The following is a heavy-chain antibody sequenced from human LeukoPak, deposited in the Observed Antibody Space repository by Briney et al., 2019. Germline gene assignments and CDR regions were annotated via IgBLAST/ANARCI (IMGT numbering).Heavy chain of an antibody. D-gene: IGHD4-17*01. V-gene: IGHV4-34*01. CDR3: ARAGGDGDYVESPNYYDYGMDV. Sequence: SETLSLTCAVYGGSFSGYYWSWVRQPPGKGLEWIGEINHSGSTNYNPSLTSRVTIAVDTSKNYSSLKLSSVTAADTAVYYCARAGGDGDYVESPNYYDYGMDVWGQGTTVTVSS. J-gene: IGHJ6*02. CDR1: GGSFSGYY. CDR2: INHSGST.